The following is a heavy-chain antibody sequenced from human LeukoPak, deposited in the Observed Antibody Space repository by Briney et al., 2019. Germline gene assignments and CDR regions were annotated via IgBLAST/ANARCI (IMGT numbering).Heavy chain of an antibody. CDR1: GFTFSSYV. Sequence: GGSLRLSCAASGFTFSSYVMQWVRQAPGKGLEWVAVISYDGSNKYYADSVKGRFTISRDNSKNTLYLQMNSLRAEDTAVYYCAKGSRDYGDGMDVWGQGTTVTVS. CDR2: ISYDGSNK. J-gene: IGHJ6*02. V-gene: IGHV3-30*18. CDR3: AKGSRDYGDGMDV. D-gene: IGHD4/OR15-4a*01.